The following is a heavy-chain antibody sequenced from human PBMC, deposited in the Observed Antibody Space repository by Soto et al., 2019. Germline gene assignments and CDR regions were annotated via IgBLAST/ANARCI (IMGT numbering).Heavy chain of an antibody. Sequence: GGSLRLSCAASGFTFSSYAMSWVRQAPGKGLEWVSAISGSGGSTYYADSVKGRFTISRDNSKNTLYLQMNSLRAEDTAVYYCAKDLQVTVTTGDYFDYWGQGTLVTVSS. D-gene: IGHD4-17*01. CDR3: AKDLQVTVTTGDYFDY. CDR2: ISGSGGST. CDR1: GFTFSSYA. V-gene: IGHV3-23*01. J-gene: IGHJ4*02.